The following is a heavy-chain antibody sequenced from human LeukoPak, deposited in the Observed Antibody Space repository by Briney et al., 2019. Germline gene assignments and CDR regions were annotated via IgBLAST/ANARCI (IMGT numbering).Heavy chain of an antibody. V-gene: IGHV3-23*01. CDR1: GFTFSSYA. Sequence: GGSLRLSCAASGFTFSSYAMSWVRQAPGKGLEWVSAISGSGGSTYYADSVKGRFTISRDNSKNTLYLQINSLRAEDTAVYYCAKDLRLYYYFDYWGQGTLVTVSS. D-gene: IGHD2-8*01. CDR2: ISGSGGST. J-gene: IGHJ4*02. CDR3: AKDLRLYYYFDY.